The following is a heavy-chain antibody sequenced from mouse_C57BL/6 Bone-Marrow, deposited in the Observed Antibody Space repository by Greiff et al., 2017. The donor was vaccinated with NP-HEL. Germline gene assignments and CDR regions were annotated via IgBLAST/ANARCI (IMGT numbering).Heavy chain of an antibody. V-gene: IGHV5-9*01. D-gene: IGHD2-4*01. Sequence: DVMLVESGGGLVKPGGSLKLSCAASGFTFSSYTMSWVRQTPEKRLEWVATISGGGGNTYYPDSVKGRFTISRDNAKNTLYLQMSSLRSDDTALYYCARLGGLRRRAWFAYWGQGTLVTVSA. J-gene: IGHJ3*01. CDR2: ISGGGGNT. CDR1: GFTFSSYT. CDR3: ARLGGLRRRAWFAY.